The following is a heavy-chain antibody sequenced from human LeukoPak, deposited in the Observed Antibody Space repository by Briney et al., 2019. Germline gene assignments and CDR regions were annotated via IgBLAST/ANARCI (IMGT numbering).Heavy chain of an antibody. CDR1: GFTFSSYD. D-gene: IGHD6-13*01. J-gene: IGHJ2*01. V-gene: IGHV3-13*05. Sequence: GGSLRLSCAAAGFTFSSYDMDWVRQATGKGLEWVSAIGTAGDPYYPGSVKGRFTISRENAKNSLYLQMNSLRAGDTAVYYCARGGYSSSWQITSTYCYFDLWGRGTLVTVSS. CDR3: ARGGYSSSWQITSTYCYFDL. CDR2: IGTAGDP.